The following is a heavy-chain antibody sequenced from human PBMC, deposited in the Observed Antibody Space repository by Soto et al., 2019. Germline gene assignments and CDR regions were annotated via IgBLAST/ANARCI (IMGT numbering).Heavy chain of an antibody. D-gene: IGHD5-12*01. Sequence: QVHLVQSGVEVKTPGASVKVSCQASGYTFFTYDISWVRQAPGQGLEWRGWISTYSGDTKYAQKFQGRVTMTTDTSTTTAYLELRSLRSDDTAVYYCARHHGPTTSEKWFDPWCQGTLVTFSS. J-gene: IGHJ5*02. CDR2: ISTYSGDT. CDR1: GYTFFTYD. V-gene: IGHV1-18*01. CDR3: ARHHGPTTSEKWFDP.